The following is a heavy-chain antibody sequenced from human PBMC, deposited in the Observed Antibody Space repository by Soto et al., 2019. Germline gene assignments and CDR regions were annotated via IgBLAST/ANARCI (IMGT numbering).Heavy chain of an antibody. CDR1: GGSFSGYY. V-gene: IGHV4-34*01. J-gene: IGHJ4*02. Sequence: QVQLQQWGAGLLKPSETLSLTCAVYGGSFSGYYWTWIRPPPGTGLEWLGEINHSGSTNYNPSCQGRFTISVDTSTNQFSLKMTSVTAADTAVYYCAREKLTGLFDYWGQGTLVTVSS. D-gene: IGHD7-27*01. CDR3: AREKLTGLFDY. CDR2: INHSGST.